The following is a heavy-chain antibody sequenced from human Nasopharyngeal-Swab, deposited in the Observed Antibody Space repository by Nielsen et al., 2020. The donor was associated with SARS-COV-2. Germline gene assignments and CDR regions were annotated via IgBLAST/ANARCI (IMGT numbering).Heavy chain of an antibody. CDR1: GFTFSNYA. J-gene: IGHJ6*02. D-gene: IGHD3-22*01. CDR2: ISYDGSNT. V-gene: IGHV3-30-3*01. Sequence: GGSLRLSCTASGFTFSNYAMHWVRQAPGKGLEWVAVISYDGSNTFYGDSVKGRFTISRDDSKNSLYLQMNSLRDEDTAVYYCARVNDDYYDSSGYAYYYGMDVWGQGTTVTVSS. CDR3: ARVNDDYYDSSGYAYYYGMDV.